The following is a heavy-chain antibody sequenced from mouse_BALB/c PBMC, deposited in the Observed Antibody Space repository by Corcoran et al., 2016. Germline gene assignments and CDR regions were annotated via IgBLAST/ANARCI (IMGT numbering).Heavy chain of an antibody. D-gene: IGHD2-12*01. J-gene: IGHJ3*01. CDR2: ISYDGSN. V-gene: IGHV3-6*02. CDR3: ARDRDYRFAY. CDR1: GYSITSGYY. Sequence: DVQLQESGPGLVKPSQSLSLTCSVTGYSITSGYYWNWIRQFPGNKLEWMGYISYDGSNNYNPSLKNRISITRDTSENQFFLKLNSVTTEDTATYYCARDRDYRFAYWGQGTLVTVSA.